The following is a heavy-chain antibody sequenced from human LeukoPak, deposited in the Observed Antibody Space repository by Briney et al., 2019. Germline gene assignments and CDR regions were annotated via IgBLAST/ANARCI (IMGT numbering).Heavy chain of an antibody. J-gene: IGHJ4*02. D-gene: IGHD3-22*01. CDR1: GGSISSYY. Sequence: SETLSLTCTVSGGSISSYYWNWIRQPPGKGLEWIGYIYYSGSTNYNPSLKSRVTISVDTSKNQFSLRLNSVTAADTAVYYCARGPYYYDSSGYSAMDYWGQGTLVTVSS. CDR2: IYYSGST. CDR3: ARGPYYYDSSGYSAMDY. V-gene: IGHV4-59*12.